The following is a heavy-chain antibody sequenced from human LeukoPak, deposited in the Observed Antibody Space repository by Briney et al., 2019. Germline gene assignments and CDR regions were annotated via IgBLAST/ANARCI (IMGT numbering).Heavy chain of an antibody. D-gene: IGHD3-22*01. CDR1: GFIFNNYG. Sequence: GGSLILSCAASGFIFNNYGLIWVRQARGKGLEWVSAISNDGGGTNYADFVKGRFTISRDNSKNTLFLQMNSLRAEHTALYYCAKGSSGYFVDLWGQGTLVTVSS. CDR2: ISNDGGGT. V-gene: IGHV3-23*01. CDR3: AKGSSGYFVDL. J-gene: IGHJ5*02.